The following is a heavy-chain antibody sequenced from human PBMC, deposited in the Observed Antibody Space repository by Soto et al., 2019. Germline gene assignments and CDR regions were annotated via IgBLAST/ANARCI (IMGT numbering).Heavy chain of an antibody. V-gene: IGHV3-53*01. J-gene: IGHJ4*02. D-gene: IGHD3-10*01. CDR1: GFTVGNNY. Sequence: EVQLVESGGGLIQPGGSLKLSCAASGFTVGNNYMSWVRQAPGKGLEWVSLIYSTGTTKYADSVKGRFTVSRDNAKNTLYLQMNSLRAEDTAMYYCVKDGRGSGSHYNSFGYWGQGTLVTVSS. CDR3: VKDGRGSGSHYNSFGY. CDR2: IYSTGTT.